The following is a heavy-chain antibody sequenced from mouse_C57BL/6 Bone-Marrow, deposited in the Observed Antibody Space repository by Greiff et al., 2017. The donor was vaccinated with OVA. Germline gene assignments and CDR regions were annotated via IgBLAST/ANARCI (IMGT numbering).Heavy chain of an antibody. J-gene: IGHJ1*03. D-gene: IGHD2-3*01. CDR1: GFSLTSYG. CDR2: IWSGGST. Sequence: QVQLQQSGPGLVQPSQSLSITCTVSGFSLTSYGVHWVRQPPGKGLEWLGVIWSGGSTDYNAAFISRLSTSKDNSKSQVFFKMNSLQADDTAIYYCAKGDGSWYFDVWGTGTTVTVSS. V-gene: IGHV2-4*01. CDR3: AKGDGSWYFDV.